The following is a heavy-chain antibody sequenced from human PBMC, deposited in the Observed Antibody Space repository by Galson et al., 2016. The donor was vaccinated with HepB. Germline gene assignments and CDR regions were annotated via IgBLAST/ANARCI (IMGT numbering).Heavy chain of an antibody. CDR2: FDPEVGET. CDR3: TTYLVNPYYEPP. D-gene: IGHD3-3*01. J-gene: IGHJ1*01. V-gene: IGHV1-24*01. CDR1: GYPLTDLS. Sequence: SVKVSCKVSGYPLTDLSMHWVRQAPGKGLGWMGGFDPEVGETIYAQNFQGRITVTEDTSTDTAYMELSSLRSEDTALYYCTTYLVNPYYEPPWGRGTLVIVSS.